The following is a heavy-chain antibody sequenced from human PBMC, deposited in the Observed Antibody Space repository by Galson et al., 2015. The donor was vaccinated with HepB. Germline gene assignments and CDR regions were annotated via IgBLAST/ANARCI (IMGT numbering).Heavy chain of an antibody. CDR3: ARNAPPFNNWNAY. CDR1: GYIFTNFA. J-gene: IGHJ4*02. V-gene: IGHV1-18*04. D-gene: IGHD1-20*01. CDR2: ISGHNGHT. Sequence: SVKVSCKASGYIFTNFAINWVRQAPGQGLEWIGWISGHNGHTDFAPKFQGRVTLTTDTSTTTAYMELNMLTFGDTAVYYCARNAPPFNNWNAYWGPGALVTVSS.